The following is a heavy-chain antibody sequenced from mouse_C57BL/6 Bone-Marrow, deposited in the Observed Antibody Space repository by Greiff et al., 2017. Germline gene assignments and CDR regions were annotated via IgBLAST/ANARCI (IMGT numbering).Heavy chain of an antibody. CDR3: EKDLTGAMDY. V-gene: IGHV1-53*01. CDR1: GYTFTSYW. D-gene: IGHD4-1*01. J-gene: IGHJ4*01. CDR2: INPSNGGT. Sequence: QVQLQQPGTELVKPGASVKLSCKASGYTFTSYWMPWVKQRPGQGLEWIGNINPSNGGTNYNEKFKSTATLTVHKSSSTAYMTLRNLTSAASPASDWEKDLTGAMDYWGQGTAGTVSS.